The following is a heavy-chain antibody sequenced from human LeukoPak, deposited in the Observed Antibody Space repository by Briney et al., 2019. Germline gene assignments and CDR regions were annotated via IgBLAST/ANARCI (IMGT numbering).Heavy chain of an antibody. J-gene: IGHJ4*02. CDR3: ARDFRYSSGWYYFDY. CDR1: GYTFTGYY. D-gene: IGHD6-19*01. Sequence: GASVKVSCKAPGYTFTGYYMHWVRQAPGQGLEWMGWINPNSGGTNYAQKFQGRVTMTRDTSISTAYMELSRLRSDDTAVYYCARDFRYSSGWYYFDYWGQGTLVTVSS. CDR2: INPNSGGT. V-gene: IGHV1-2*02.